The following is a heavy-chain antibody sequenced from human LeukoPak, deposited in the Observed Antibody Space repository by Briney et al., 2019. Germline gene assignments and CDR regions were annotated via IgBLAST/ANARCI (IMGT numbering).Heavy chain of an antibody. CDR1: GGSISSSSYY. Sequence: KASETLSLTCTVSGGSISSSSYYWGWIRQPPGKGLEWIGSIYYSGSTYYNPSLKSRVTISVDTAKNQFSLKLSSVTAADTAVYYCATSIVGATSFDYWGQGTLVTVSS. CDR3: ATSIVGATSFDY. D-gene: IGHD1-26*01. V-gene: IGHV4-39*01. CDR2: IYYSGST. J-gene: IGHJ4*02.